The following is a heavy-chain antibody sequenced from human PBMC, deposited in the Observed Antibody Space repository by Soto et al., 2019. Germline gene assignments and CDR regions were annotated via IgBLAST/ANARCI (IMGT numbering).Heavy chain of an antibody. CDR3: ARDDYSSGWYGAEDY. D-gene: IGHD6-19*01. CDR2: IKQDGSEK. CDR1: GFTFSSYW. Sequence: EVQLVESGGGLVQPGGSLRLSCAASGFTFSSYWMTWVRQAPGKGLELVANIKQDGSEKYYVDSVKGRLTISRDNGKNSLYLQMNSLSAGDTAVYYCARDDYSSGWYGAEDYWGQGTLVTVSS. V-gene: IGHV3-7*04. J-gene: IGHJ4*02.